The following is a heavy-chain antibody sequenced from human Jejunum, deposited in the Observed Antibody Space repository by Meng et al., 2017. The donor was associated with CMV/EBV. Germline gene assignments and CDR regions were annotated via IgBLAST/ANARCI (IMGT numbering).Heavy chain of an antibody. CDR1: GFSFINAW. CDR3: TTEYD. Sequence: SVGLACAASGFSFINAWVRWVRQAPGKGLEWVGRIRSNADGGTSDYVAPVTGRFTVSRDDSKNTLYLQMNSLKTEYTAVYYCTTEYDWGQGTLVTVSS. J-gene: IGHJ4*02. V-gene: IGHV3-15*01. CDR2: IRSNADGGTS.